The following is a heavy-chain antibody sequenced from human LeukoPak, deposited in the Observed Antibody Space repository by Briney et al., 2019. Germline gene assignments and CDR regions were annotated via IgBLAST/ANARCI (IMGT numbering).Heavy chain of an antibody. J-gene: IGHJ6*03. CDR2: ISSSSSYI. CDR3: ARSPEIYFVDV. D-gene: IGHD5-24*01. CDR1: GFTFSSFS. V-gene: IGHV3-21*01. Sequence: PGGSLRLSCAASGFTFSSFSMNWVRQAPGKGLEWVSSISSSSSYIYYADSVKGRFTISRDNAKNSLYLQMNSLRAEDTAVYYCARSPEIYFVDVWGKGTTVTVSS.